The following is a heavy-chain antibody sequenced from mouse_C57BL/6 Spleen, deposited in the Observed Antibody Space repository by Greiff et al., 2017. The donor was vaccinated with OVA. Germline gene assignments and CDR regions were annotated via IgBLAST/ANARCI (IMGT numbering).Heavy chain of an antibody. Sequence: QVQLQQSGAELVKPGASVKLSCKASGYTFTSYWMHWVKQRPGQGLEWIGMIHPNSGSTNYNEKFKSKATLTVDKSSSTAYMQLSSLTSEDSAVYYCARSAPTVVATDAMEYWGQGTSVTVSS. CDR1: GYTFTSYW. CDR3: ARSAPTVVATDAMEY. D-gene: IGHD1-1*01. J-gene: IGHJ4*01. CDR2: IHPNSGST. V-gene: IGHV1-64*01.